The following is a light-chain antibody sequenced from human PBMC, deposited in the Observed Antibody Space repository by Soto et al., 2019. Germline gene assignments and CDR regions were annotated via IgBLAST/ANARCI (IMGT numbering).Light chain of an antibody. V-gene: IGKV3-15*01. J-gene: IGKJ1*01. CDR3: QQYNKWPLT. CDR2: GAS. CDR1: QSVSID. Sequence: EIVMTQSPDTLSVSPGERATLSCRASQSVSIDLAWYQQTTGQAPRLLIYGASTRATGVPPTFSGSASGTEFTLTISSLQSEDFTVYYCQQYNKWPLTFGQGTKVDIK.